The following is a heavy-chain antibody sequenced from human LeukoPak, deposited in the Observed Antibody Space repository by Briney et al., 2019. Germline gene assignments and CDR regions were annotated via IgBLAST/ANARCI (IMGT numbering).Heavy chain of an antibody. CDR1: GFTFSSYG. V-gene: IGHV3-30*03. Sequence: GSLRLSCAASGFTFSSYGMHWVRQAPGKGLEWVAVISYDGSNKYYADSVKGRFTISRDNAKNTMYLQMNSLRAEDTAVYYCARVYYYDTTGYYYWGQGTLVTVSS. CDR3: ARVYYYDTTGYYY. J-gene: IGHJ4*02. CDR2: ISYDGSNK. D-gene: IGHD3-22*01.